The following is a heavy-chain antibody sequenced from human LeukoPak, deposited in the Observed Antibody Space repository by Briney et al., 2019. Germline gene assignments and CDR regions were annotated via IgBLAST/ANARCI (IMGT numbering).Heavy chain of an antibody. CDR3: ARVSYTLTTIDY. D-gene: IGHD4-11*01. J-gene: IGHJ4*02. CDR1: GGSISSYY. Sequence: ASETLSLTCTVSGGSISSYYWSWIRQPPGKGLEWIGYIYYSGSTNYNPSLKSRVTISVDTSKNQFSLKLSSVTAADTAVYYCARVSYTLTTIDYWGQGTLVTVSS. V-gene: IGHV4-59*01. CDR2: IYYSGST.